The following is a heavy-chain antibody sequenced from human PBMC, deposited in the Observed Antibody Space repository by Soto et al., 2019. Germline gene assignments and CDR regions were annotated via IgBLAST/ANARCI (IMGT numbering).Heavy chain of an antibody. CDR2: ISYDGSNT. J-gene: IGHJ3*02. CDR1: GFSFSSYA. CDR3: ARDWGYCSGGGCYPNDPSEI. D-gene: IGHD2-15*01. Sequence: QVQLVESGGGVVQPGRSLRLSCAASGFSFSSYAMHWVHQAAGKGLEWVAVISYDGSNTLYADSVKGRFTISRDNSKNTMSLQMYSLRAEDTAVYYCARDWGYCSGGGCYPNDPSEIWGQGTMVTVSS. V-gene: IGHV3-30-3*01.